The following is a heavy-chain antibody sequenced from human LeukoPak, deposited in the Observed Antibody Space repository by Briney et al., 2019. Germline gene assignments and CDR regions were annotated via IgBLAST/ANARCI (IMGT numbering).Heavy chain of an antibody. V-gene: IGHV3-23*01. D-gene: IGHD6-19*01. J-gene: IGHJ4*02. CDR1: GFTFSNYV. Sequence: GGSLRLSCAASGFTFSNYVMNWVRQAPGKGLEWVSAISGSGDSTYYADSVKGRFTISRDNSKNTLYLQVSSLRAEDTAVYYCARAVTGGDYWGQETLVTVSS. CDR3: ARAVTGGDY. CDR2: ISGSGDST.